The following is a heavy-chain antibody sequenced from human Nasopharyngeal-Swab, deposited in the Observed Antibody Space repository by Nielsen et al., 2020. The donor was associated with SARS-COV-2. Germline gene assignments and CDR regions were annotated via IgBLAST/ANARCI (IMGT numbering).Heavy chain of an antibody. J-gene: IGHJ4*02. CDR3: GRNVRGYAYGY. Sequence: GGSLRLSCTTSGFTFGDYAMSWFRQAPGKGLEWVSVIYSGGSTYYADSVQGRFTISRDISKNTLYLQMNSLTVEDTAMYYCGRNVRGYAYGYWGQGTLVTVSS. CDR2: IYSGGST. V-gene: IGHV3-53*01. D-gene: IGHD5-18*01. CDR1: GFTFGDYA.